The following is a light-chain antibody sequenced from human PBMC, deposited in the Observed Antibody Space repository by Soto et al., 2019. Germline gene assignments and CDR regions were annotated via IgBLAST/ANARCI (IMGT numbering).Light chain of an antibody. CDR1: QGISSSN. V-gene: IGKV3-20*01. J-gene: IGKJ1*01. CDR2: GAS. CDR3: QQYGYPSL. Sequence: EIVLTQSPGTLSLSPGERATLSCRASQGISSSNLAWYQQKAGQAPRLLIYGASSRATGIPDRFSGSGSGTDFALTISRLEPEDFAVYYCQQYGYPSLVGQGTKVEI.